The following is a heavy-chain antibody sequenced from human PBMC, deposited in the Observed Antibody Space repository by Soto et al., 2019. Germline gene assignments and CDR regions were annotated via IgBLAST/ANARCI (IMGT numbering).Heavy chain of an antibody. CDR2: FDADDGET. CDR3: ATPRAPIPYRRTIVGVGSPSYYQFYAVDV. V-gene: IGHV1-24*01. D-gene: IGHD3-3*01. Sequence: ASVKVSCKISGSTLTKLSMHWVRQAPGRGLEWLGGFDADDGETMSAQKFQGRVTLTEDTSIDTAYLELRSLTFDDTAVYYCATPRAPIPYRRTIVGVGSPSYYQFYAVDVGGEGTKV. CDR1: GSTLTKLS. J-gene: IGHJ6*02.